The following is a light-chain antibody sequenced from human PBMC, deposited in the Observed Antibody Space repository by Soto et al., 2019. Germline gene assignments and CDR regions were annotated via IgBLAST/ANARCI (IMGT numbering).Light chain of an antibody. V-gene: IGLV2-14*01. CDR1: SSDVGGYNF. J-gene: IGLJ2*01. CDR2: DVT. CDR3: SSYTSSSILGVV. Sequence: QSALTQPASVSGSPGQSITISCTGTSSDVGGYNFVSWYQQHPGKAPKLMIYDVTNRPSGVSNRFSGSKSGNTASLTISGLQAEDEADYCCSSYTSSSILGVVFGGGTKLTVL.